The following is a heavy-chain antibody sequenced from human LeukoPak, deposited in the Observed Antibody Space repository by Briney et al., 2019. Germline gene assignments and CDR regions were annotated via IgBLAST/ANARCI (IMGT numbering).Heavy chain of an antibody. CDR1: GGSISINSYY. CDR2: IYYSGST. V-gene: IGHV4-61*01. D-gene: IGHD3-3*01. J-gene: IGHJ3*02. CDR3: ARRVPYIASFDI. Sequence: SETLSLTCTVSGGSISINSYYWSWIRQPPGKGLEWIGYIYYSGSTNYNPSLKSRVTISVDTSKNQFSLKLSSVTAADTAVYYCARRVPYIASFDIWGKGQWSPSLQ.